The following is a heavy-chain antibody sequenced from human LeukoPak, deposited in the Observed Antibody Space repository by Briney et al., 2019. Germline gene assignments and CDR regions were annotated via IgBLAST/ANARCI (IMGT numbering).Heavy chain of an antibody. Sequence: GGSLRLSCAASGFTVSANHMSWVRQAPGRGLDWVSTIYSGGSIYYADSVKGRFTISRDNSKNTLYLQMNSLRVEDTAVYYCARASRVTTRLDAFDIWGQGTMVTVSS. CDR3: ARASRVTTRLDAFDI. V-gene: IGHV3-53*01. CDR2: IYSGGSI. CDR1: GFTVSANH. D-gene: IGHD2-21*02. J-gene: IGHJ3*02.